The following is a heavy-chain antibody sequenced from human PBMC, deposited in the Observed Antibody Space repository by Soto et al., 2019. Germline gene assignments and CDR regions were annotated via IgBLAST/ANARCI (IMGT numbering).Heavy chain of an antibody. CDR2: INHSGST. J-gene: IGHJ6*02. CDR3: ARSRVFIDVRDLANYYYYYGMDV. D-gene: IGHD2-21*01. V-gene: IGHV4-34*01. Sequence: SETLSLTCAVYVGSLSDYYWTWIRQPPGKGLEWIGEINHSGSTNYNPSLQSRVTISVDTSKNQFSLRLNSVTAADTAVYYCARSRVFIDVRDLANYYYYYGMDVWGQGSTVTVSS. CDR1: VGSLSDYY.